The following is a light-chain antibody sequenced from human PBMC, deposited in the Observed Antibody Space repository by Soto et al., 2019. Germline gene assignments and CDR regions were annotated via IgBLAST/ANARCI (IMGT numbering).Light chain of an antibody. CDR3: SSYAGNNIHYV. CDR1: STDVGGYNY. V-gene: IGLV2-8*01. Sequence: QSALTQPPSASGSAGQSVTISCTGTSTDVGGYNYVSWYQQHPGKAPKLMIYEVSKRPSGVPDRCSGSKSGNTASLTVSVLQAEDEADYYCSSYAGNNIHYVFGTGTKVTVL. CDR2: EVS. J-gene: IGLJ1*01.